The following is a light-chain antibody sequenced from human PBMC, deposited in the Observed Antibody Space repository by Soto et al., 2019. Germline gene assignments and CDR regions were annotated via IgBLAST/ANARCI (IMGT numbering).Light chain of an antibody. Sequence: DIVMTQSPDYLAVSLGVRATINCKSSQSVLYSSNNKNYLAWYQQKPGQPPKLLIYWASTRESGVPDRFSGSGSGTDFTLTISSLQAEDVAVHYCQQYYSTPPYTIGQGTKLEIK. CDR1: QSVLYSSNNKNY. J-gene: IGKJ2*01. V-gene: IGKV4-1*01. CDR2: WAS. CDR3: QQYYSTPPYT.